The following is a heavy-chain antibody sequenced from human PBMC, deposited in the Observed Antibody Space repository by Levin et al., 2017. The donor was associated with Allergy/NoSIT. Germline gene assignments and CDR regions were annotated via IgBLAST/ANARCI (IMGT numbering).Heavy chain of an antibody. CDR3: ARHIVEGVLGAFHI. V-gene: IGHV5-51*01. J-gene: IGHJ3*02. D-gene: IGHD3-10*01. Sequence: PGGSLRLSCKGSGYIFTNYWIGWVRQMPGKGLEWMGIIYPGDSDTTYSPSFQGQVTISADKSTSPAYLQWSSLKASDTAMYYCARHIVEGVLGAFHIWGQGTMVTVSS. CDR1: GYIFTNYW. CDR2: IYPGDSDT.